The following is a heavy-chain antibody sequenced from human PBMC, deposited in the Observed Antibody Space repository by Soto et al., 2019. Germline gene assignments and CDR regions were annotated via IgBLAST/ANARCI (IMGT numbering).Heavy chain of an antibody. Sequence: QVQLVESGGGVVQPGRSLRLSCAASGFIFSNYGMHWVRQAPGKGLEWVAVIWYDGSNKNYADSVKGRFTISRDNSKNTLYLQMNSLRAEDTAVYYCAKGDDSGRAEWGQGTLVNVSS. J-gene: IGHJ4*02. CDR3: AKGDDSGRAE. CDR1: GFIFSNYG. V-gene: IGHV3-33*06. CDR2: IWYDGSNK. D-gene: IGHD3-10*01.